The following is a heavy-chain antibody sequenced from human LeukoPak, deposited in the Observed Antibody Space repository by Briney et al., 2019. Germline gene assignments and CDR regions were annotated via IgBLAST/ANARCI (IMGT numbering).Heavy chain of an antibody. D-gene: IGHD3-22*01. J-gene: IGHJ5*02. Sequence: KPSETLSLTCAVYGGSFSGYYWSWIRQPPGKGLEWIGEINHSGSTNYDPSLKSRVTISVDTSKNQFSLKLSSVTAADTAVYYCATKNADYDSSQKGWFDPWGQGTLVTVSS. CDR2: INHSGST. CDR1: GGSFSGYY. V-gene: IGHV4-34*01. CDR3: ATKNADYDSSQKGWFDP.